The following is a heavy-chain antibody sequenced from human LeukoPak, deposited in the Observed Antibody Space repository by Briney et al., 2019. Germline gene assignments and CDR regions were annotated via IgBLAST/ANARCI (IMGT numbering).Heavy chain of an antibody. V-gene: IGHV4-59*08. J-gene: IGHJ3*02. CDR2: TYYSGST. CDR3: ARRNYYDSSGYSDAFDI. CDR1: GGSISSYY. D-gene: IGHD3-22*01. Sequence: SETLSLTCTVSGGSISSYYWSWIRQPPGKGLEWIGYTYYSGSTNYNPSLKSRVTISVDTSKNQFSLKLSSVTAADTAVYYCARRNYYDSSGYSDAFDIWGQGTMVTVSS.